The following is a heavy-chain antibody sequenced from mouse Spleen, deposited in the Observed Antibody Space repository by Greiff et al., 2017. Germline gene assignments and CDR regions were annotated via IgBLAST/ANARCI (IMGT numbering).Heavy chain of an antibody. V-gene: IGHV1-64*01. CDR1: GYTFTSYW. J-gene: IGHJ4*01. CDR2: IHPNSGST. D-gene: IGHD2-14*01. Sequence: QVQLQQPGAELVKPGASVKLSCKASGYTFTSYWMHWVKQRPGQGLEWIGMIHPNSGSTNYNEKFKSKATLTVDKSSSTAYMQLSSLTSEDSAVYYCASEVRRGYYAMDYWGQGTSVTVSS. CDR3: ASEVRRGYYAMDY.